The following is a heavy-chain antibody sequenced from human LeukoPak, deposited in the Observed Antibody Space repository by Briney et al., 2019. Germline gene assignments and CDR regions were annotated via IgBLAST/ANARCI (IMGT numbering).Heavy chain of an antibody. CDR1: GGSFSGYY. D-gene: IGHD3-22*01. V-gene: IGHV4-34*01. Sequence: SETLSLTCAVYGGSFSGYYWSWIRQPPGKGLEWIGEINHSGSTNYNPSLKSRVTISVDTSKNQFSLKLSSVTAADTAVYYCARSYDSSGYYWSFDYWGQGTLVTVSS. J-gene: IGHJ4*02. CDR2: INHSGST. CDR3: ARSYDSSGYYWSFDY.